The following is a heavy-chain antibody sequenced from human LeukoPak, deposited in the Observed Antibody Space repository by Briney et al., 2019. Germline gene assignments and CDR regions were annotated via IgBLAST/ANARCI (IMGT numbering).Heavy chain of an antibody. V-gene: IGHV4-59*01. CDR3: AGGGYCDISSCSAPLFDW. D-gene: IGHD2-15*01. Sequence: SETLPLTCTVSGGSFTRYYWNWIRQPPGKGLEWVGYIYNSGTTNYNPSLKSRATISADTSKRQVSLRLSSVTAADTAVYYCAGGGYCDISSCSAPLFDWWGQGTPVTVSS. CDR1: GGSFTRYY. J-gene: IGHJ4*02. CDR2: IYNSGTT.